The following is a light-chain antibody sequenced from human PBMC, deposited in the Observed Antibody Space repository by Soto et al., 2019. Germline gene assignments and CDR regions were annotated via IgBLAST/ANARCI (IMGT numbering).Light chain of an antibody. V-gene: IGKV3-20*01. CDR3: QQYGDSLLT. CDR1: QIVTGDY. J-gene: IGKJ1*01. CDR2: DAS. Sequence: DIVLTQSPGTLSFSPGEGATLSCRASQIVTGDYLAWYQQKPGQAPRLLMYDASTRATGIPDRFSGSGSGTDFTLIISRLEPEDFAVYYCQQYGDSLLTFGQGTKVDNK.